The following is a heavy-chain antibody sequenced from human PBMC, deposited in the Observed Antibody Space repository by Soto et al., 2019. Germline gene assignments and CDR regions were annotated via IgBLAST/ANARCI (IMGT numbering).Heavy chain of an antibody. CDR1: GYTFSRYA. CDR3: ARDGGPMDV. V-gene: IGHV1-3*05. D-gene: IGHD3-16*01. Sequence: QVQLVQSGAEEKKPGASAKASCKASGYTFSRYAMHWVRQAPGQRLEWMGWINAGNGNRKYSQKFQGRVTITMDTSASTAYMELSSLRSEDTAVYYCARDGGPMDVWGQGTTVTVSS. CDR2: INAGNGNR. J-gene: IGHJ6*02.